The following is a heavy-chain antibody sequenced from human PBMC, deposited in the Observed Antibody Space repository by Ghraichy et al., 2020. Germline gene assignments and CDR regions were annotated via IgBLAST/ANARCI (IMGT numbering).Heavy chain of an antibody. CDR2: ISGSGGRT. J-gene: IGHJ4*02. CDR1: GFTFNNYA. D-gene: IGHD5-12*01. Sequence: GGSLRLSCATSGFTFNNYAMSWVRQAPGKGLEWVSTISGSGGRTYYADSLKGRFTISRDNSKNSLSLQMNSLTAEDSAVYYCAKEFWLRDAASGFFDYWGQGTQVTVSS. CDR3: AKEFWLRDAASGFFDY. V-gene: IGHV3-23*01.